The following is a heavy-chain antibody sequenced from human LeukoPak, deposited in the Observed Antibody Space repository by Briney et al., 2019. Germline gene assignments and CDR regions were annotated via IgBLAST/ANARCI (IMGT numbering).Heavy chain of an antibody. J-gene: IGHJ4*02. CDR2: INTKTGNP. Sequence: ASVKVSCKASGYTFTGHAMNWVRQAPGQGPEWMGYINTKTGNPTYAQGFTGRFVFSLDTSVSTAYLQISSLKPEDTGVYYCARHVNPPDSYGYDYWGQGTLVTVSS. V-gene: IGHV7-4-1*02. CDR1: GYTFTGHA. CDR3: ARHVNPPDSYGYDY. D-gene: IGHD5-18*01.